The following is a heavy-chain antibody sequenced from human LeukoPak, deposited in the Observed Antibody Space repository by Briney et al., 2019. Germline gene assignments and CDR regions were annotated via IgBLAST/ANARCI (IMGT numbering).Heavy chain of an antibody. CDR3: AREILAPGKTHEY. CDR1: GFTFSSYS. V-gene: IGHV3-21*01. Sequence: GGSLGLSCAASGFTFSSYSMNWVRQAPGKGLEWVSSISSSSSYIYYADSVKGRFTISRDNAKNSLYLQMNSLRAEDTAMYYCAREILAPGKTHEYWGQGTLVTVSS. J-gene: IGHJ4*02. CDR2: ISSSSSYI.